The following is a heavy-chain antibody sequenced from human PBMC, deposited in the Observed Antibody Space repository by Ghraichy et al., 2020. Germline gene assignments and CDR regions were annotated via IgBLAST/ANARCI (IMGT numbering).Heavy chain of an antibody. J-gene: IGHJ6*03. CDR2: INHSGST. Sequence: SETLSLTCAVYGGSFSGYYWSWIRQPPGKGLEWIGEINHSGSTNYNPSLKSRVTISVDTSKNQFSLKLSSVTAADTAVYYCARGWPPVVAARAYYYYMDVWGKGTTVTVSS. CDR3: ARGWPPVVAARAYYYYMDV. V-gene: IGHV4-34*01. CDR1: GGSFSGYY. D-gene: IGHD2-15*01.